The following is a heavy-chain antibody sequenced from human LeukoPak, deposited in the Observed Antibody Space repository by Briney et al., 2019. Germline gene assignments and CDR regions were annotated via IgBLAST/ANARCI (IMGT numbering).Heavy chain of an antibody. V-gene: IGHV3-48*01. CDR3: ARVDGPTVTTMFFDS. Sequence: GGSLRLSCAASGFTFSSYAMSWVRQAPGKGLERLSYISPGSSTIYYADSVRDRFTISRDDAKNSLYLQMNSLRAEDTAVYYCARVDGPTVTTMFFDSWGPGTLVTVSS. CDR1: GFTFSSYA. D-gene: IGHD4-17*01. CDR2: ISPGSSTI. J-gene: IGHJ4*02.